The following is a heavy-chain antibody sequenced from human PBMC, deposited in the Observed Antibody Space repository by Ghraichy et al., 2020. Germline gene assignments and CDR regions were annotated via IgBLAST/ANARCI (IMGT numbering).Heavy chain of an antibody. CDR3: VKGSGDVSRYYLDD. J-gene: IGHJ4*02. Sequence: GGSLRLSCAASGFTFEDYNMHWVRQAPGKGLEWVSLISWDGGRTYYGDSAKGRFTISRDNSKKSLYLQMNSLRNEDSALYYCVKGSGDVSRYYLDDWGQGIMVSVSS. CDR2: ISWDGGRT. V-gene: IGHV3-43*01. D-gene: IGHD3-10*01. CDR1: GFTFEDYN.